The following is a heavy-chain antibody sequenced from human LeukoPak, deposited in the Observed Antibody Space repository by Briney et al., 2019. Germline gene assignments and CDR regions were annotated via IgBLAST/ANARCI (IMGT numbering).Heavy chain of an antibody. Sequence: PSETLSLTCAVYGGSFSGYYWSWIRQPPGKGLEWIGYIYYSGYTNYNPSLKSRVTISVDTSKNQFSLKLSSVTAADTAVYYCARETSQKGAHYMDVWGKGTTVTISS. J-gene: IGHJ6*03. CDR1: GGSFSGYY. D-gene: IGHD3-16*01. V-gene: IGHV4-59*01. CDR2: IYYSGYT. CDR3: ARETSQKGAHYMDV.